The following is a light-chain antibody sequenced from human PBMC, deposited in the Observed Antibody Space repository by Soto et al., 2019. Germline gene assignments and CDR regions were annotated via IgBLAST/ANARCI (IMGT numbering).Light chain of an antibody. J-gene: IGLJ2*01. CDR2: GNS. Sequence: QSVLTRPPSVSGAPGQRVTISCTGSSSNIGAGYDVHWYQQLPGTAPKLLIYGNSNRPSGVPDRFSGSKSGTSASLAITGLQAEDEADYYGQSYASSLSYRVVFGGGTKLTVL. CDR1: SSNIGAGYD. V-gene: IGLV1-40*01. CDR3: QSYASSLSYRVV.